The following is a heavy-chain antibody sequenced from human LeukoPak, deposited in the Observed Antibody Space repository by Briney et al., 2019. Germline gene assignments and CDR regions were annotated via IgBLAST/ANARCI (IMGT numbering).Heavy chain of an antibody. D-gene: IGHD3-10*01. Sequence: SETLSLTCTVSGGSISSSNYYWGWIRQPPGKGLEWIGSIYYSGSTYYNPSLKSRVTISVDTSKNQFSLKLTSVFAADTAVYYCARGSGYYYGPDNWGQGILVSVSS. J-gene: IGHJ4*02. CDR3: ARGSGYYYGPDN. V-gene: IGHV4-39*07. CDR1: GGSISSSNYY. CDR2: IYYSGST.